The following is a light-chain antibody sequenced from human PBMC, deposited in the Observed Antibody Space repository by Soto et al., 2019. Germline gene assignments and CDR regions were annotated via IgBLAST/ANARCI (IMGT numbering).Light chain of an antibody. J-gene: IGLJ1*01. CDR1: SSDDGGYSS. CDR2: DVN. V-gene: IGLV2-8*01. Sequence: QSALTQPPSASGSPGQSVTISCTGTSSDDGGYSSVSWYQQHPGKAPKLMIYDVNNRPSGVPDRFSGSKSGNTASLTVSGLQAEDEADYYCSSYAGSNNLYVFGSGTKLTVL. CDR3: SSYAGSNNLYV.